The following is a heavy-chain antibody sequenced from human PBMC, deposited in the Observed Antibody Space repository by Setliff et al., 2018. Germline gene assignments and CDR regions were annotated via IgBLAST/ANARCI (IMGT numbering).Heavy chain of an antibody. D-gene: IGHD2-15*01. CDR1: GYSFTTNW. CDR2: IYPGDSDT. J-gene: IGHJ5*02. V-gene: IGHV5-51*01. CDR3: ARRAAAHDWFDP. Sequence: GESLKISCKASGYSFTTNWIGWVRQMPGKGLGWMGIIYPGDSDTIYSPSFQGQVTISADKTLSTAYLQWSSLKASDTAIYYCARRAAAHDWFDPWGQGTLVTVSS.